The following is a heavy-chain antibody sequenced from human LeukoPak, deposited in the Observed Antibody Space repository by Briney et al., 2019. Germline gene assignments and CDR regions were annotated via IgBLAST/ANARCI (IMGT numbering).Heavy chain of an antibody. D-gene: IGHD5-12*01. CDR2: IDNDGTDT. CDR1: GFSLSRYW. V-gene: IGHV3-74*01. CDR3: AKDLYRYSGYDLGWYYGMDV. J-gene: IGHJ6*02. Sequence: PGGSLRLSCAASGFSLSRYWMHWVRQAPGTGLVWVSYIDNDGTDTNYADSVKGRFTISRDNSKNTLYLQMNSLRAEDTAVYYCAKDLYRYSGYDLGWYYGMDVWGQGTTVTVSS.